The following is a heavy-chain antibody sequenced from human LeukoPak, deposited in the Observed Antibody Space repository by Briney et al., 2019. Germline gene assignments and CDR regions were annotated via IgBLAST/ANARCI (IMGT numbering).Heavy chain of an antibody. D-gene: IGHD1-26*01. Sequence: GGSLRLSCPASGFTFSSYWMSWVRQAPGKGLEWVANIKQDGREKYYVDSVKGRFTISRDNAKNSLYLEMNSLRAEDTAVYYCARDRRGGGSPTLFDYWGQGTLVTVPS. CDR2: IKQDGREK. J-gene: IGHJ4*02. V-gene: IGHV3-7*05. CDR1: GFTFSSYW. CDR3: ARDRRGGGSPTLFDY.